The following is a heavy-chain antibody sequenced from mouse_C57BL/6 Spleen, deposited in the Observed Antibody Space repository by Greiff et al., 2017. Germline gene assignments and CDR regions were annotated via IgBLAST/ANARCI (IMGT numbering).Heavy chain of an antibody. CDR3: ARRLITTVVATRGYCDV. D-gene: IGHD1-1*01. V-gene: IGHV1-61*01. J-gene: IGHJ1*03. Sequence: QVQLKQPGAELVRPGSSVKLSCKASGYTFTSYWMDWVKQRPGQGLEWIGNIYPSDSETHYNQKFKDKATLTVDKSSSTAYMQLSSLTSEDSAVYYCARRLITTVVATRGYCDVWGTGTTVTVSS. CDR1: GYTFTSYW. CDR2: IYPSDSET.